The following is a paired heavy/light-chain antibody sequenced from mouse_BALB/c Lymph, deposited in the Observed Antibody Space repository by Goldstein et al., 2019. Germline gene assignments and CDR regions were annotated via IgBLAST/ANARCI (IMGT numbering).Heavy chain of an antibody. CDR2: IYPGSGST. Sequence: LQQPGSELVRPGASVKLSCKASGYTFTSYWMHWVKQRHGQGLEWIGNIYPGSGSTNYDEKFKSKGTLTVDTSSSTAYMHLSSLTSEDSAVYYCTREKVQGAMDYWGQGTSVTVSS. CDR1: GYTFTSYW. D-gene: IGHD2-14*01. CDR3: TREKVQGAMDY. V-gene: IGHV1S22*01. J-gene: IGHJ4*01.
Light chain of an antibody. Sequence: DIVLTQSPASLAVSLGQRATISCRASESVDNYGISFMNWFQQKPGQPPKLLIYAASNQGSGVPARFSGSGSGTDFSLNIHPMEEDDTAMYFCQQSKEVPPTFGGGTKLEIK. CDR2: AAS. J-gene: IGKJ1*01. CDR1: ESVDNYGISF. CDR3: QQSKEVPPT. V-gene: IGKV3-2*01.